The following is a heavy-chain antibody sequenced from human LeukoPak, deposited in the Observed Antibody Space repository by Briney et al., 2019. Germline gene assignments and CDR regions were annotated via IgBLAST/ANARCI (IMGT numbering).Heavy chain of an antibody. D-gene: IGHD6-19*01. CDR2: ISVYSGET. J-gene: IGHJ5*02. V-gene: IGHV1-18*01. CDR3: ARGTSGWYWLDP. Sequence: GASVKVSCKASGYTFDSYGITWVRQAPGQGLEWMGWISVYSGETDSAQNVKGRVTMTTDTSTTTAYLELRVLTSDDTAVYYCARGTSGWYWLDPWGQGTLVIVSA. CDR1: GYTFDSYG.